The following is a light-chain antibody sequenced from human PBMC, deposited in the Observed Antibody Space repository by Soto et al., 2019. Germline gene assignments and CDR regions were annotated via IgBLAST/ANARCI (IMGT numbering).Light chain of an antibody. CDR1: QGIRND. CDR2: GAS. V-gene: IGKV1-6*01. Sequence: AIQMTQSPSSLSSSVGDRVTIICRASQGIRNDLGWYQQKPGQAPKLLIYGASSLQSGVPSRFSGSGSGTDFTLTINSLQPEDFATYYCLQDYNSPLTFGGGTKV. CDR3: LQDYNSPLT. J-gene: IGKJ4*01.